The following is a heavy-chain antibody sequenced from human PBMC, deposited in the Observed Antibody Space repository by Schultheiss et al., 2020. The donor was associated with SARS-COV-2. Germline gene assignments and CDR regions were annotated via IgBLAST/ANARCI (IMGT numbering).Heavy chain of an antibody. V-gene: IGHV4-59*01. CDR1: GGSISSYY. CDR3: ARDSSIAARRWFDP. J-gene: IGHJ5*02. Sequence: SETLSLTCTVSGGSISSYYWSWIRQPPGKGLEWIGYIYYSGSTNYNPSLKSRVTISVDTSKNQFSLKLSSVTAADTAVYYCARDSSIAARRWFDPWGQGTLVTVSS. CDR2: IYYSGST. D-gene: IGHD6-6*01.